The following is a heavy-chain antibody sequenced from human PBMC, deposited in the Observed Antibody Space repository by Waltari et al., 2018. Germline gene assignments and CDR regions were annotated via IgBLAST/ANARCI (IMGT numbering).Heavy chain of an antibody. J-gene: IGHJ4*02. Sequence: QVQLQQWGAGLSKPSETLSLTCAVYGGSFSDYYWTWIRQPPGKGLEWMGEISHSGTTNYNPSLKSRVTISLVTSKNQFSLKLNSVTAADTAMYYCARGRTGKRTGNFDYWGQGTLVTVSS. CDR2: ISHSGTT. CDR1: GGSFSDYY. D-gene: IGHD1-1*01. CDR3: ARGRTGKRTGNFDY. V-gene: IGHV4-34*01.